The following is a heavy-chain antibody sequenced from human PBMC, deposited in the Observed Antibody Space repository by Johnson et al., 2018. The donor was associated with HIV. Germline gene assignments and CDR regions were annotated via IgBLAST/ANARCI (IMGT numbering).Heavy chain of an antibody. J-gene: IGHJ3*02. Sequence: VQLVESGGGVVQPGRSLRLSCAASGFTFSSYGMHWVRQAPGKGLEWVAVISYDGSTIYYADSVVKGRFTISRDHAKKSVFLQMNSLRVEDTAIYYCARQPDNFWSSDAFDIWGQGTMVTVSS. V-gene: IGHV3-30*03. CDR1: GFTFSSYG. CDR2: ISYDGSTI. CDR3: ARQPDNFWSSDAFDI. D-gene: IGHD3-3*01.